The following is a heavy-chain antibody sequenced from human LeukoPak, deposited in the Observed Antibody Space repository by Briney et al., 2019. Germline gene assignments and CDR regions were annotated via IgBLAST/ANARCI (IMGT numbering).Heavy chain of an antibody. CDR3: ARDTGTYYFAY. Sequence: PSQTLSLTCTVSGGSISSDNYYWSWIRQHPGKGLEWIGYIYYSGNTYYNPSLVSRVTISIDTSKNRFSLKLSSVTAADTAVYYCARDTGTYYFAYWGQGTLVTVSS. CDR2: IYYSGNT. V-gene: IGHV4-31*03. D-gene: IGHD1-7*01. CDR1: GGSISSDNYY. J-gene: IGHJ4*02.